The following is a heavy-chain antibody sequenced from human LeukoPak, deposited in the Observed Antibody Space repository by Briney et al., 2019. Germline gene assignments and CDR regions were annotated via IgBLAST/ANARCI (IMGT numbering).Heavy chain of an antibody. CDR3: TRDRIMTDF. CDR1: GFTFGDYS. D-gene: IGHD2-15*01. CDR2: IRNKASGGTT. J-gene: IGHJ4*02. Sequence: GGSLRLSCTASGFTFGDYSMTWFRQAPGKGLEWVSFIRNKASGGTTEHAASVRGRFTTSRDDSKSIAYLQMNSLKTEDAALYYCTRDRIMTDFWGQGTLVTVSS. V-gene: IGHV3-49*03.